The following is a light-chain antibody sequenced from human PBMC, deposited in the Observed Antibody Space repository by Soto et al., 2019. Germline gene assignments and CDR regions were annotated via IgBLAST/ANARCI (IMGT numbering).Light chain of an antibody. CDR1: SSDVGSHNL. V-gene: IGLV2-23*01. CDR2: EGS. CDR3: CSYAGSRTFVV. J-gene: IGLJ2*01. Sequence: QSALTQPASVSGSPGLSITIPCTGTSSDVGSHNLVSWYQQHPGKAPKLMIYEGSKRPSGVSDRFSGSKSGNTASLTISGLQAEDEADYYCCSYAGSRTFVVFGGGTKLTVL.